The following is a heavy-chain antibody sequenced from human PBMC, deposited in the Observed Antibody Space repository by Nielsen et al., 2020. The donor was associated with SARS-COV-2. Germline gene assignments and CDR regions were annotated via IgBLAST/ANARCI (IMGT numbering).Heavy chain of an antibody. D-gene: IGHD5-12*01. J-gene: IGHJ4*02. CDR1: GFTFSSYA. Sequence: GESLKISCAASGFTFSSYAMHWVRQAPGKGLEWVVVISYDGSNKYYADSVKGRFTISRDNSKNTLYLQMNSLRAEDTAVYYCARETYSGYDSRTFDYWGQGTLVTVSS. V-gene: IGHV3-30-3*01. CDR2: ISYDGSNK. CDR3: ARETYSGYDSRTFDY.